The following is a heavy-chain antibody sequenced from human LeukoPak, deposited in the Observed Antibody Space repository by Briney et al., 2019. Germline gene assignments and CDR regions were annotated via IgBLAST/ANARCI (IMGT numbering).Heavy chain of an antibody. V-gene: IGHV4-34*01. Sequence: PSETLSLTWAVDGGSFGGSYWGWVRQPPGNGREWMGVINDGGSTNYNPSFKTRLTISVATSKNQFSWKLRSGTAAATAVYYCEREPRIRIFGVVISWFDPWGQGTLVTVSS. CDR2: INDGGST. J-gene: IGHJ5*02. CDR1: GGSFGGSY. CDR3: EREPRIRIFGVVISWFDP. D-gene: IGHD3-3*01.